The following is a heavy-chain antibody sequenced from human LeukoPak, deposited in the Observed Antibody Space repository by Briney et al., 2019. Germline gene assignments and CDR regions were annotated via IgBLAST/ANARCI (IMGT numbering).Heavy chain of an antibody. Sequence: GGSLRLSCAASGFTFSSYEMNWVRQAPGKGLEWVSYISSSGSTIYYADSVKGRFTISRDNAKNSLYLQMNSLRAGDTAVYYCARGGIVVPAAKLDTDAFDIWGQGTMVTVSS. CDR2: ISSSGSTI. CDR3: ARGGIVVPAAKLDTDAFDI. V-gene: IGHV3-48*03. CDR1: GFTFSSYE. J-gene: IGHJ3*02. D-gene: IGHD2-2*01.